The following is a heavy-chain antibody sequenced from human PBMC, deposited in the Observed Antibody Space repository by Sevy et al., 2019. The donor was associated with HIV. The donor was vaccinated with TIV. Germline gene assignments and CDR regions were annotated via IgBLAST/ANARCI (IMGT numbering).Heavy chain of an antibody. Sequence: GGSLRLSCAASGFTFSNYAMSWVRQAPGKGLEWVATFSFGCGKINHADSVKGRFTISRDNSKNTLYLQMNSLRDEDTAVYYCAREGCSRPHDYWGQRTLVTVSS. D-gene: IGHD2-2*01. CDR2: FSFGCGKI. V-gene: IGHV3-23*01. CDR3: AREGCSRPHDY. J-gene: IGHJ4*02. CDR1: GFTFSNYA.